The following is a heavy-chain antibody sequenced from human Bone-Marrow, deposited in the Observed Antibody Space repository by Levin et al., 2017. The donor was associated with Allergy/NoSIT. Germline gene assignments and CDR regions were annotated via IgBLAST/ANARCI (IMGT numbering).Heavy chain of an antibody. CDR3: ARGSYSGSLDY. V-gene: IGHV4-30-4*01. Sequence: LSQTLSLTCAVSGGSVSNGDYYWTWVRQPPGKGLEFIAFVYDSGSAHYNPSLKSRVTISVDTPKNQFSLDLDSVTAADTAVYFCARGSYSGSLDYWGQGSLVTVSS. CDR2: VYDSGSA. CDR1: GGSVSNGDYY. D-gene: IGHD2-21*01. J-gene: IGHJ4*02.